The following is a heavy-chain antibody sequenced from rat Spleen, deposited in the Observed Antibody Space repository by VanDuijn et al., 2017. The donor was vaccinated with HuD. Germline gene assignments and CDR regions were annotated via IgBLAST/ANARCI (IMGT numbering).Heavy chain of an antibody. Sequence: EVQLVESGGGLVQPGRSLKLSCVASGFTFNSFWMSWIRQAPGKGLEWVASITNSGAGTYYPDSLKGRFTISRDNAKSTLYLQMNSLRSEDTATYYCARHGYDGSYYYWDYWGQGVMVTVSS. CDR2: ITNSGAGT. D-gene: IGHD1-12*02. J-gene: IGHJ2*01. CDR1: GFTFNSFW. CDR3: ARHGYDGSYYYWDY. V-gene: IGHV5-31*01.